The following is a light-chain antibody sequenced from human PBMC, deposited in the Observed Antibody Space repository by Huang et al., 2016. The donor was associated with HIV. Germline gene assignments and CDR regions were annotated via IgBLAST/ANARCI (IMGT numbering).Light chain of an antibody. J-gene: IGKJ3*01. CDR3: QHYDDVPFT. Sequence: DIQMTQSPSSLSSSVGDRVTITCQASQDISNSLNWYQQKPGKAPKLLMYDAYNLQTGVPLRFSGSGSGKDFTFTISSQQPEDIGTYYCQHYDDVPFTFGRRTKVEIK. CDR2: DAY. CDR1: QDISNS. V-gene: IGKV1-33*01.